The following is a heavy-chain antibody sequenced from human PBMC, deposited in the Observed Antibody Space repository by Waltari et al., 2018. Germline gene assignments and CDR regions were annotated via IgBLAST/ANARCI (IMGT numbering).Heavy chain of an antibody. V-gene: IGHV1-69*01. CDR1: GGTFSSYA. CDR3: AREGVRSGSYYNNYYYGMDV. J-gene: IGHJ6*02. CDR2: ILPIFGTA. Sequence: QVQLVQSGAAVKKPGSSVKVSCKASGGTFSSYAISWVRQAPGQGLGWMGGILPIFGTANYAQKFQGRVTITADESTSTAYMELSSLRSEDTAVYYCAREGVRSGSYYNNYYYGMDVWGQGTTVTVSS. D-gene: IGHD1-26*01.